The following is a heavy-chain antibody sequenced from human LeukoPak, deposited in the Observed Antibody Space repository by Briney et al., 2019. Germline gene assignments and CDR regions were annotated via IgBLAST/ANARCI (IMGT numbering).Heavy chain of an antibody. CDR3: TSQGYCSGGSCYGRGYYYYYYMDV. Sequence: QPGGSLKLSCAASGFTFSGSAMHWVRQAPGKGLEWVGRIRSKANSYATAYAASVKGRFTISRDDSKNTAYLQMNSLKTEDTAVYYCTSQGYCSGGSCYGRGYYYYYYMDVWGKGTTVTVSS. D-gene: IGHD2-15*01. CDR2: IRSKANSYAT. J-gene: IGHJ6*03. V-gene: IGHV3-73*01. CDR1: GFTFSGSA.